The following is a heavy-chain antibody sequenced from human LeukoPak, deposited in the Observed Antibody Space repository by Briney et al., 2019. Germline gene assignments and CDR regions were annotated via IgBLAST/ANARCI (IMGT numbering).Heavy chain of an antibody. Sequence: PSETLSLTCTVSGGCISSGDYYWSWIRQPPGKGLEWIGYIYYSGSTYYNPSLKSRVTISVDTSMNQFSLKLSSVTAADTAVYYCARDENDYSNYLANWGQGTLVTVSS. CDR3: ARDENDYSNYLAN. D-gene: IGHD4-11*01. CDR2: IYYSGST. J-gene: IGHJ4*02. V-gene: IGHV4-30-4*08. CDR1: GGCISSGDYY.